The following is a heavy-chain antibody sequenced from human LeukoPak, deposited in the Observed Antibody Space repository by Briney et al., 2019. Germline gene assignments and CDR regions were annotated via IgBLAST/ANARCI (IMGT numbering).Heavy chain of an antibody. V-gene: IGHV3-74*01. J-gene: IGHJ4*02. CDR2: INSDGRTT. CDR3: AREGYYDSSGYSIRFSY. Sequence: GGSLRLSCEASEFTFSSYWMHWVRQAPGKGLVWVSRINSDGRTTIYADSVKGRFTISRDNAKNTLYLQMNSLRAEDTAVYYCAREGYYDSSGYSIRFSYWGQGTLVAVSS. CDR1: EFTFSSYW. D-gene: IGHD3-22*01.